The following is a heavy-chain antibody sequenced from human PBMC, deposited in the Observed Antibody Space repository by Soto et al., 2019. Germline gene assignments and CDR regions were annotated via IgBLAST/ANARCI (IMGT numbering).Heavy chain of an antibody. D-gene: IGHD3-22*01. CDR3: AREKDSSGYYAFDY. CDR1: GGSISSGGYY. J-gene: IGHJ4*02. V-gene: IGHV4-31*03. Sequence: PWETLSLTCTVSGGSISSGGYYWSWIRQHPGKGLDWIGYIYYSGSTYYNPSLKSRVTISVDTSKNQFSLKLSSVTAADTAVYYCAREKDSSGYYAFDYWGQGTLVTVSS. CDR2: IYYSGST.